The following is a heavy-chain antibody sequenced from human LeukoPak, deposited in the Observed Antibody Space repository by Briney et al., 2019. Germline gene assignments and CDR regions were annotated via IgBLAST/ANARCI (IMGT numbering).Heavy chain of an antibody. Sequence: GGSLRLSCAASGFTFSSYGMHWVRQTPGKGLEWVSAISGSGGSTYYADSVKGRFTISRDNSKNTVYLQMNSLRAEDTAVYYCAKRTPDYYDTGGYFFDYWGQGTLVTVSS. CDR2: ISGSGGST. D-gene: IGHD3-22*01. CDR3: AKRTPDYYDTGGYFFDY. V-gene: IGHV3-23*01. J-gene: IGHJ4*02. CDR1: GFTFSSYG.